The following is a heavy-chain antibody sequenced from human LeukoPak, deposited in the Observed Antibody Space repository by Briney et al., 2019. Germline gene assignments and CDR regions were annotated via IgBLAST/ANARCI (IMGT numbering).Heavy chain of an antibody. V-gene: IGHV4-34*01. J-gene: IGHJ4*02. D-gene: IGHD6-13*01. CDR3: ARAGIAAARDY. Sequence: PSETLSLTCAVYGGSFSGYYWSWIRQPPGKGLEWIGEINHSGSTNYNPSLESRVTISVDTSKNQFSLKLSSVTAADTAVYYCARAGIAAARDYWGQGTLVTVSS. CDR1: GGSFSGYY. CDR2: INHSGST.